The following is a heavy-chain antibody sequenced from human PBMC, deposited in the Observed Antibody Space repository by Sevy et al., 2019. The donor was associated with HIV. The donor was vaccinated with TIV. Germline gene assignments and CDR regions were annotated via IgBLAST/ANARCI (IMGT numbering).Heavy chain of an antibody. V-gene: IGHV3-30*18. Sequence: GGSLRLSCIGSGFSFSYYGIHWVRPSPGKGLGWVALISHDGIKENYAESVKGRFTISRDNSKNTVYLEMNSLRNEDTAIYFCANAYSGSYSHSYLYALDVWGQGTTVTVSS. D-gene: IGHD1-26*01. CDR2: ISHDGIKE. CDR1: GFSFSYYG. CDR3: ANAYSGSYSHSYLYALDV. J-gene: IGHJ6*02.